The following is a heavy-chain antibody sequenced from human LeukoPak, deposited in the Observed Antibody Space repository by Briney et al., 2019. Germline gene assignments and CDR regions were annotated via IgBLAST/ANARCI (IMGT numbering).Heavy chain of an antibody. D-gene: IGHD2-2*01. CDR2: ISAYNGNT. J-gene: IGHJ6*03. CDR1: GYTFTSYG. CDR3: ARDFLVPAAIGYYYYMDV. Sequence: ASXXXSXKASGYTFTSYGISWVRQAPGQGLEWMGWISAYNGNTNYAQKLQGRVTITTDTSTSTAYMELRSLRSDDTAVYYCARDFLVPAAIGYYYYMDVWGKGTTVTVSS. V-gene: IGHV1-18*01.